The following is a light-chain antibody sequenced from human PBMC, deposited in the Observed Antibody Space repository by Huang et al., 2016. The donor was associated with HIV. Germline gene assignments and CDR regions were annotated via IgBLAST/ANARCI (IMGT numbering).Light chain of an antibody. CDR2: KAS. J-gene: IGKJ2*01. CDR3: QQYSSSMYS. CDR1: EGIGSG. V-gene: IGKV1-5*03. Sequence: IQMTQSPSTLFASVGDRVTVTCRASEGIGSGLAWYQQKPGKAPKLLIYKASTSASDVPSRFSGSGSGTQFTLIISSLQPDDFATYYCQQYSSSMYSFGQGTKVEIK.